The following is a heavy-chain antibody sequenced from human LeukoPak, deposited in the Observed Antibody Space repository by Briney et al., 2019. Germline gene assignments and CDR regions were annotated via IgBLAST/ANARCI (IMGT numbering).Heavy chain of an antibody. D-gene: IGHD1-14*01. V-gene: IGHV4-59*08. CDR1: GGSISRYY. Sequence: SETLSLTCTVSGGSISRYYWSWIRQPPGKGLEWIGHIYYSGSTNYNPSLESRVTISVDTSKNQFSLKLSSVTAADAAVYYCARYNNWNFDYWGQGTLVTVSS. J-gene: IGHJ4*02. CDR3: ARYNNWNFDY. CDR2: IYYSGST.